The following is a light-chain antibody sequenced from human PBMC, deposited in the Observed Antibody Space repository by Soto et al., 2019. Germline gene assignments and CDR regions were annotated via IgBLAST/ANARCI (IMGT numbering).Light chain of an antibody. CDR3: SSYAGSRV. Sequence: QSALTQPASVSGSPGQSITISCTGASSAVGSYNLVSWYQQHPGKAPKLMIYEDNKRPSGASDRFSGSQSGSTASLTISGLQAEDEADYYCSSYAGSRVFGGGTKVTVL. CDR2: EDN. J-gene: IGLJ2*01. CDR1: SSAVGSYNL. V-gene: IGLV2-23*01.